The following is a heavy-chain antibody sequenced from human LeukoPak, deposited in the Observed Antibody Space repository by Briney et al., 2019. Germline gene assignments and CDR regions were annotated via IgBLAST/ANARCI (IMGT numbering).Heavy chain of an antibody. V-gene: IGHV3-74*01. D-gene: IGHD1-14*01. CDR1: GFTFKNYW. J-gene: IGHJ6*02. CDR3: AKDRGAPDFYYYYYGMDV. CDR2: INGDMRST. Sequence: GGSLRLSCEASGFTFKNYWMHWVRQVPGKGLEWVSGINGDMRSTNYADSVKGRFTITRDNARSTLFLQMNSLGTEDTAVYYCAKDRGAPDFYYYYYGMDVRGQGTTVTVSS.